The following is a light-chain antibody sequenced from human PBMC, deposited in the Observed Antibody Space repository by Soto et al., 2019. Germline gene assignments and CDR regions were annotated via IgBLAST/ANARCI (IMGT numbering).Light chain of an antibody. V-gene: IGKV3-15*01. CDR2: GAS. J-gene: IGKJ1*01. Sequence: EIVLTQSPATLSLSPGERATLSCRASQSVSSYLAWYQQKPGQAPRLLMYGASTRATGVPARFSGSGSGTEFTLTISSLQSEDFAVYYCQQYNDWWTFGQGTKVDIK. CDR3: QQYNDWWT. CDR1: QSVSSY.